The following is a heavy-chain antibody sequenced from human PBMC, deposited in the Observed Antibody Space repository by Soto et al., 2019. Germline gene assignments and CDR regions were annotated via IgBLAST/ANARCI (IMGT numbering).Heavy chain of an antibody. CDR3: AKKTYDFWSGSSLWGGYFDY. CDR2: ISGSGGST. J-gene: IGHJ4*02. Sequence: GGSLRLSCAASGFTFSSYAMSWVRQAPGKGLEWVSAISGSGGSTYYADSVKGRFTISRDNSKNTLYLQMNSLRAEDTAVYYCAKKTYDFWSGSSLWGGYFDYWGQGTLVTVSS. CDR1: GFTFSSYA. D-gene: IGHD3-3*01. V-gene: IGHV3-23*01.